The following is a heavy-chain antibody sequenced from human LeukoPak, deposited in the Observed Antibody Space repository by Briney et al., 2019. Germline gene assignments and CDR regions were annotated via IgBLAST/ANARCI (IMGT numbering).Heavy chain of an antibody. CDR1: GYTFTSYG. CDR3: ASYNYYYGSGSYNDY. V-gene: IGHV1-18*01. J-gene: IGHJ4*02. CDR2: ISAYNGNT. D-gene: IGHD3-10*01. Sequence: ASVKVSCKASGYTFTSYGISWVRQAPGQGLEWMGWISAYNGNTNYAQKLQGRVTMTTDTSTSTAYMELRSLRSDDTAVYYCASYNYYYGSGSYNDYWGQGTLVTVSS.